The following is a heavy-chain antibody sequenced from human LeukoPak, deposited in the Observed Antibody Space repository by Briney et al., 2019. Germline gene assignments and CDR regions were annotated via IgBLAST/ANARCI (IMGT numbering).Heavy chain of an antibody. CDR3: ARAVSHNWFDP. Sequence: ASVKVSCKASGYTFTSYGISWVRQAPGQGLEWMGGIIPIFGTANYAQKFQGRVTITADESTSTAYMELSSLRSEDTAVYYCARAVSHNWFDPWGQGTLVTVSS. CDR1: GYTFTSYG. J-gene: IGHJ5*02. CDR2: IIPIFGTA. V-gene: IGHV1-69*13.